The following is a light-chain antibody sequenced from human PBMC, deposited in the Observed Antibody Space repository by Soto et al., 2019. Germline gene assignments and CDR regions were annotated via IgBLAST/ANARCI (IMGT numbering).Light chain of an antibody. Sequence: EIVLTQSPGTLSLSPGERATLSCRAIQSVSSSYLAWYQHKPGQAPRLLIYGASTRATGIPDRFSGSRSGTDFTLTISRLEPEDFAVYYCQQFGSSPPRITFGQGTRLEIK. V-gene: IGKV3-20*01. CDR2: GAS. CDR1: QSVSSSY. CDR3: QQFGSSPPRIT. J-gene: IGKJ5*01.